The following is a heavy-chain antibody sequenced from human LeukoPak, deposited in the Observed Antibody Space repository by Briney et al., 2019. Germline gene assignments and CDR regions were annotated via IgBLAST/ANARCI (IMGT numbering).Heavy chain of an antibody. J-gene: IGHJ4*02. CDR2: INPNSGGT. D-gene: IGHD6-19*01. V-gene: IGHV1-2*02. CDR3: TYSSGWYGGKFDY. Sequence: ASVTVSCKASGYTFTGYYMHWVRQAPGQGLEWMGWINPNSGGTNYAQKFQGRVTMTRDTSISTAYMELSRLRSDDTAVYYCTYSSGWYGGKFDYWGQGTLVTVSS. CDR1: GYTFTGYY.